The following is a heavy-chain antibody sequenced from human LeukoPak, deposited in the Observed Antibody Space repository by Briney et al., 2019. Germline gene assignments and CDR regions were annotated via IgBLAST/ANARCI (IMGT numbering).Heavy chain of an antibody. D-gene: IGHD3-22*01. Sequence: EASVNVSCKASGYTFTSYDINWVRQAPGQGLEWMGWMNPNSGSTSYAQKFQGRVTMTRDTSTSTVYMELSSLRSEDTAVYYCARDIVVVQSDYYGMDVWGQGTTVTVSS. CDR3: ARDIVVVQSDYYGMDV. J-gene: IGHJ6*02. CDR2: MNPNSGST. V-gene: IGHV1-8*01. CDR1: GYTFTSYD.